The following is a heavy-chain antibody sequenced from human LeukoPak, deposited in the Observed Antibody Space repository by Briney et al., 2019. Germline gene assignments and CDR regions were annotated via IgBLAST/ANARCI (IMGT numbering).Heavy chain of an antibody. CDR3: AKIPQPYCGGDCSHFDY. D-gene: IGHD2-21*02. CDR1: GFTFSSYG. V-gene: IGHV3-30*18. Sequence: GRSLRLSCPTSGFTFSSYGMHWVRQAPGKGLEWVALISYDGSNKYYADSVKGRFTISRDNSKNTVYLQMNSLRDEDTAVYYCAKIPQPYCGGDCSHFDYWGQGTLVTVSS. CDR2: ISYDGSNK. J-gene: IGHJ4*02.